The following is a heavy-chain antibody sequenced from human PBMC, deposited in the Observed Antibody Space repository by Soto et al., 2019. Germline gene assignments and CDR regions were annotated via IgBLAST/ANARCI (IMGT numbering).Heavy chain of an antibody. V-gene: IGHV3-21*01. Sequence: GVSLRLSCAASGFPFSSYSMNWVRQAPGKGLEWVSSISSSSSYIYYADSVKGRFTISRDNAKNSLYLQMNSLRAEDTAVYYCARDARITIFGVLRGDQEAYYYYYGMDGWGQGTTVTLAS. CDR1: GFPFSSYS. J-gene: IGHJ6*02. CDR3: ARDARITIFGVLRGDQEAYYYYYGMDG. D-gene: IGHD3-3*01. CDR2: ISSSSSYI.